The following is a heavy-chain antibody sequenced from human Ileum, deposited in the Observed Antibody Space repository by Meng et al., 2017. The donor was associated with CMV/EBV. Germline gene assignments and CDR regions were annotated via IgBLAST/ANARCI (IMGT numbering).Heavy chain of an antibody. Sequence: LRLSCAASGFPFSNYAVTWVCQAPGKGLEWVSGISSGGGNTYYADSVKGRFTISRDNSKDTLYLQMNSLRAEDTAVYYCAKNSWYFDLWGRGTLVTVSS. V-gene: IGHV3-23*01. CDR1: GFPFSNYA. CDR2: ISSGGGNT. J-gene: IGHJ2*01. CDR3: AKNSWYFDL.